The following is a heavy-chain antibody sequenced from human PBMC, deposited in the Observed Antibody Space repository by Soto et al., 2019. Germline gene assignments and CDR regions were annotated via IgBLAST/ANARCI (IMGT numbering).Heavy chain of an antibody. V-gene: IGHV2-5*02. CDR1: GFSLSTSGVG. J-gene: IGHJ2*01. CDR3: PHFLASSGYYPYWYFDL. Sequence: QITLKESGPTLVKPTQTLTLTCTFSGFSLSTSGVGVGWIRQPPGKALEWLALIYWDDDKRYSPSLKSRLTITKDTSKNQVVLTMTNLDPVDTATYYCPHFLASSGYYPYWYFDLWGRGTLVTVSS. D-gene: IGHD3-22*01. CDR2: IYWDDDK.